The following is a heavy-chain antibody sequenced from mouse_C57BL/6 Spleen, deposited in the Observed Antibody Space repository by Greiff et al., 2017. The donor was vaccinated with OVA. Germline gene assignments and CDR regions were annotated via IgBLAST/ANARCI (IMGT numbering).Heavy chain of an antibody. V-gene: IGHV1-69*01. CDR1: GYTFTSYW. CDR3: ARRELDY. J-gene: IGHJ2*01. D-gene: IGHD6-1*02. CDR2: IDPSDSYT. Sequence: QVQLQQSGAELVMPGASVKLSCKASGYTFTSYWMHWVKQRPGQGLEWIGEIDPSDSYTNYNQKFKGKSTLTVDKSSSTAYMQLSSLTSEDSAVYYCARRELDYWGQGTTLTVSS.